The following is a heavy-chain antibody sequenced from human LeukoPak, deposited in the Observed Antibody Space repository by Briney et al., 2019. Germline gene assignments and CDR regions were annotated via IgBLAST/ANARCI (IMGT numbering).Heavy chain of an antibody. V-gene: IGHV4-59*08. D-gene: IGHD3-22*01. Sequence: PSETLSLTCTVSGGSISSYHWSWIRQPPGKGLEWIGYIYYSGSTNYNPSLKSRVTISLDTSKNQSSLKVSSVTAADTAVYYCARHSSGYLSYFDYWGQGTLVPVSS. J-gene: IGHJ4*02. CDR1: GGSISSYH. CDR3: ARHSSGYLSYFDY. CDR2: IYYSGST.